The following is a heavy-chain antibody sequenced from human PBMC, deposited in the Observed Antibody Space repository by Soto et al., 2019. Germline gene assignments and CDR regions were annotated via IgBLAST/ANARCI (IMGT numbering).Heavy chain of an antibody. CDR1: GFTVSSNY. CDR2: IYSGGST. D-gene: IGHD6-19*01. CDR3: AREVAVAGYYYYGMDV. J-gene: IGHJ6*02. V-gene: IGHV3-53*01. Sequence: EVQLVESGGGLIQPGGSLRLSCAASGFTVSSNYMSWVRQAPGKGLEWVSVIYSGGSTYYADSVKGRFTISRDNSKNTLYLQMNSLRAEDTAVYYCAREVAVAGYYYYGMDVWGQGTTVTVSS.